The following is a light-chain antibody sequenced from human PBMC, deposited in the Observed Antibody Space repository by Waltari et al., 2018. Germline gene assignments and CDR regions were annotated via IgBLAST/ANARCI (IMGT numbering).Light chain of an antibody. CDR3: CSYGGAYSVL. Sequence: QSALTQPRPVSGSPGQSVTISCTGTSSDVGRYDYVSWYQQRPGEAPKFIMYDVIKGPSGVPDRFFGSKSGATASLTISGLQTEDEGHYYCCSYGGAYSVLFGGGTKLTVL. CDR2: DVI. CDR1: SSDVGRYDY. J-gene: IGLJ2*01. V-gene: IGLV2-11*01.